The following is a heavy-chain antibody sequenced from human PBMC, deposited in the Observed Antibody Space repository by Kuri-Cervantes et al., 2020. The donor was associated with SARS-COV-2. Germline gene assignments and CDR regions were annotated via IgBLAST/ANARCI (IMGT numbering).Heavy chain of an antibody. Sequence: ESLKISCAVSGYSISSGYYWGWIRQPPGKGLERIGIIYHRGSSYYNPSLRSRVTVSVDTSKNQFSLKLSSVTAADTAVYYCARRGAGSSSAAFDIWGQGTMVTVSS. CDR1: GYSISSGYY. D-gene: IGHD6-6*01. V-gene: IGHV4-38-2*01. CDR3: ARRGAGSSSAAFDI. CDR2: IYHRGSS. J-gene: IGHJ3*02.